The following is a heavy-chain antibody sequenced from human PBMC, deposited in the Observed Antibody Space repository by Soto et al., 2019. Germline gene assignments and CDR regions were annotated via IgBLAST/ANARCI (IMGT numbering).Heavy chain of an antibody. CDR3: ARDNPRQFNAFDI. CDR1: GFTFSDYY. V-gene: IGHV3-11*04. D-gene: IGHD4-4*01. J-gene: IGHJ3*02. Sequence: GGSLRLSCAASGFTFSDYYMSWIRQAPGKGLEWVSYISSSGSTKYYADSVKGRFTISRDNSKNTLYLQMNSLRAEDTAVYYCARDNPRQFNAFDIWGQGTMVTVSS. CDR2: ISSSGSTK.